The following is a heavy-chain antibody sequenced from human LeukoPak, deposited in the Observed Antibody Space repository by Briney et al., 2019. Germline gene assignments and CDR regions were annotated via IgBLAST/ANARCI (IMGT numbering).Heavy chain of an antibody. V-gene: IGHV4-59*01. CDR1: GGSIFSYY. J-gene: IGHJ4*02. Sequence: SETLSLTCTVSGGSIFSYYWSWIRQPPGKGLEWIGYIYYSGSTNYNPSLKSRVTISVDTSKNQFSLKLSSVTAADTAVYYCARLDSGSDPATIDYWGQGTLVTVSS. CDR3: ARLDSGSDPATIDY. CDR2: IYYSGST. D-gene: IGHD1-26*01.